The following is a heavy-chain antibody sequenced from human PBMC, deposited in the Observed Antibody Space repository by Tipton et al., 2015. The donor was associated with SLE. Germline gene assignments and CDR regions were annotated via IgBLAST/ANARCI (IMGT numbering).Heavy chain of an antibody. CDR1: GGSISSSSYY. CDR3: VKWDYYGMDV. D-gene: IGHD1-26*01. CDR2: IYYSGST. V-gene: IGHV4-39*01. Sequence: TLSLTCTVSGGSISSSSYYWGWIRQPPGKGLEWIGSIYYSGSTYYNPSLHNRVTISVDTSKNQFSLKLSSVTGADTAVYYCVKWDYYGMDVWGQGTTVTVSS. J-gene: IGHJ6*02.